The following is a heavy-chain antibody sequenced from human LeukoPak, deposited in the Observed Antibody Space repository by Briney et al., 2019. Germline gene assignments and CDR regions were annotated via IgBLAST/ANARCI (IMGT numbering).Heavy chain of an antibody. J-gene: IGHJ4*02. V-gene: IGHV3-23*01. CDR1: GFAFSNQA. CDR3: AKDARRTSGWYFFDY. CDR2: ISDSGDIT. Sequence: GGSLRLSCAASGFAFSNQAMGWVRQASGKGLEWVSVISDSGDITYYADSVKGRFTISRDNSKNTLFLQTNSLRAEDTAVYYCAKDARRTSGWYFFDYWGQGTLVTVSS. D-gene: IGHD6-19*01.